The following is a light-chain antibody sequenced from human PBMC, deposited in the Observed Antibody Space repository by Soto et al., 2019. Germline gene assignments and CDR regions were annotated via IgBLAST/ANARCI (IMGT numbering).Light chain of an antibody. J-gene: IGKJ4*01. CDR1: QCISNY. Sequence: IQLTQSPSSLSASVGDRVTITCRASQCISNYLVWYQQKPGKAPKLLIYAASTWQSGVPSRFSGSGSGTDFTLTISSRQTEESATDYCHQLNGYPQTFGGGTKVEIK. CDR3: HQLNGYPQT. CDR2: AAS. V-gene: IGKV1-9*01.